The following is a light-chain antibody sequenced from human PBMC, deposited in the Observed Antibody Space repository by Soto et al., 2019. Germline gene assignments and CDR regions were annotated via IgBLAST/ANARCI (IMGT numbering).Light chain of an antibody. V-gene: IGLV2-14*01. Sequence: QSALTQPASVSESPGQSITISCTGTTNDIGAYDYVSWYQQHPGKAPKLLIYEVTHRPSGVSPRFSASKSASTASLTISGLQADDEAHYYCSSYATTRSVVFGGGTKVTVL. CDR1: TNDIGAYDY. CDR3: SSYATTRSVV. CDR2: EVT. J-gene: IGLJ2*01.